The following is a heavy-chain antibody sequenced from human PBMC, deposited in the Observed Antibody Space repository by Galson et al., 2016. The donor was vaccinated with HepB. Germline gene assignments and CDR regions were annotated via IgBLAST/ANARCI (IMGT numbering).Heavy chain of an antibody. D-gene: IGHD5-18*01. CDR3: AKLRYTYGSGGYFDY. CDR2: ITGSGDSI. J-gene: IGHJ4*02. Sequence: SLRLSCAASGFTFSSYAMNWVRQAPGKGLEWVSVITGSGDSIYYADSVKGRFTISRDNSKNTLYLQMNSLRADDTAVYYCAKLRYTYGSGGYFDYWGQGTLVTVSS. V-gene: IGHV3-23*01. CDR1: GFTFSSYA.